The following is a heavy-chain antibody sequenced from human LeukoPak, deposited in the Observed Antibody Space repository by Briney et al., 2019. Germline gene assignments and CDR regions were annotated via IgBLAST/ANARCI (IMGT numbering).Heavy chain of an antibody. CDR2: IIPIFGTA. CDR3: ARGHYAYDSSGYYYPPQQFDY. V-gene: IGHV1-69*05. Sequence: SVKVSCKASGGTFSIDAISWVRQAPGQGLEWMGGIIPIFGTANYAQKFTGRVTITTDESTSTAYMELSSLRSEDTAVYYCARGHYAYDSSGYYYPPQQFDYWGQGTLVTVSS. CDR1: GGTFSIDA. J-gene: IGHJ4*02. D-gene: IGHD3-22*01.